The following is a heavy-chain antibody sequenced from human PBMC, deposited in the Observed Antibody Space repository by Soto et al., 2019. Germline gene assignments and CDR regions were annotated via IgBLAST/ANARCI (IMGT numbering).Heavy chain of an antibody. CDR3: ARGQQSPVKIFGVVVSSMGTFDI. Sequence: QVQLVQSGPEVKKPGASVKVSCKASGYSFTTNAISWVRQAPGQGLEWMGWINPYKGNTKYGQKFQGRVSMTTDKSTSTAYMEVRSLRADDTAVYYCARGQQSPVKIFGVVVSSMGTFDIWGQGTMVTVSS. J-gene: IGHJ3*02. CDR1: GYSFTTNA. D-gene: IGHD3-3*01. CDR2: INPYKGNT. V-gene: IGHV1-18*01.